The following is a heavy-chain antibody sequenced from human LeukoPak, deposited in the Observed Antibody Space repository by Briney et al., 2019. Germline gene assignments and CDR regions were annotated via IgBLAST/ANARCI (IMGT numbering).Heavy chain of an antibody. D-gene: IGHD3-10*02. CDR3: AELGITMIGGV. CDR2: ISSSGSTI. J-gene: IGHJ6*04. V-gene: IGHV3-48*03. Sequence: GGSLILSCAAPGFTFSSYEMNSVRQAPGKGLGWVSYISSSGSTIYYADSVKGRFTISRDNAKNSLYLQMNSLRAEDTAVYYCAELGITMIGGVWGKGTTVTISS. CDR1: GFTFSSYE.